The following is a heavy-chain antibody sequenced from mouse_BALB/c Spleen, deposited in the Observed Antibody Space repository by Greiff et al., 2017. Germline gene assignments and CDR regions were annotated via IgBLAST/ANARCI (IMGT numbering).Heavy chain of an antibody. J-gene: IGHJ2*01. CDR3: ARVYDGYYGFDY. Sequence: VQLKQSGAELVKPGASVKLSCTASGFNIKDTYMHWVKQRPEQGLEWIGRIDPANGNTKYDPKFQGKATITADTSSNTAYLQLSSLTSEDTAVYYCARVYDGYYGFDYWGQGTTLTVSS. V-gene: IGHV14-3*02. CDR1: GFNIKDTY. D-gene: IGHD2-3*01. CDR2: IDPANGNT.